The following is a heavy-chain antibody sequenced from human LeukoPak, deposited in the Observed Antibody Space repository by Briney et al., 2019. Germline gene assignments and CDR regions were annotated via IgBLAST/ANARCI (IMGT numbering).Heavy chain of an antibody. CDR2: INPNSGGT. CDR1: GYTFTGYY. CDR3: ARDAVAGTMSWFDP. Sequence: ASVKVSCKASGYTFTGYYMHWVRQAPGQGLEWMGWINPNSGGTNYAQKFQGRVTMTRDTSISTAYMELSRLRSDDTAVYYCARDAVAGTMSWFDPWGQGNLVTVSS. D-gene: IGHD6-19*01. V-gene: IGHV1-2*02. J-gene: IGHJ5*02.